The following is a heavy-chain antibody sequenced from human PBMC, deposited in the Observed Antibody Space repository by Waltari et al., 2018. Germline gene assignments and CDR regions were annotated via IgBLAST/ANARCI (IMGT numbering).Heavy chain of an antibody. J-gene: IGHJ4*02. CDR2: ISGSGGST. D-gene: IGHD6-19*01. CDR1: GFPFSSYA. V-gene: IGHV3-23*04. Sequence: EVQLVESGGGLVQPGGSLRLSCAASGFPFSSYAMSWVRHAPGKGLEWVSAISGSGGSTYYADSVKGRFTISRDNSKNTLYLQMNSLRAEDTAVYYCAKHDFSSGWSFDYWGQGTLVTVSS. CDR3: AKHDFSSGWSFDY.